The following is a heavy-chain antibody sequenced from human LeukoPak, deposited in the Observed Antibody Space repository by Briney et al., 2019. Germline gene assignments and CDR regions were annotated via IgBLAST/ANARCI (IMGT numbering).Heavy chain of an antibody. D-gene: IGHD3-22*01. CDR3: ASWVSNSSGYQGNDY. J-gene: IGHJ4*02. CDR2: TYTSGST. Sequence: PSDTLSLTCTVSGGSISSYYWSWIRQPSGKGLECIGRTYTSGSTNYNPSLKSRVTMSVDTSKNQFSLKLSSVTAADTAVYYCASWVSNSSGYQGNDYWGQGTLVTVSS. CDR1: GGSISSYY. V-gene: IGHV4-4*07.